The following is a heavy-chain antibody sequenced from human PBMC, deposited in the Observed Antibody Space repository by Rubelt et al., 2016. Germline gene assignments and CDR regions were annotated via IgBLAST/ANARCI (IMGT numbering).Heavy chain of an antibody. CDR2: IYYSGST. CDR3: ARGRFLEWLPPDY. CDR1: GGSISSGGYY. J-gene: IGHJ4*02. V-gene: IGHV4-31*01. Sequence: QVQLQESGPGLVKPSQTLSLTCTVSGGSISSGGYYWSWIRQHPGKGLEWIGYIYYSGSTYYNPVLKSVVTKSVDTSKIQFSLKLSSVTAADTAVYYCARGRFLEWLPPDYWGQGTLVTVSS. D-gene: IGHD3-3*01.